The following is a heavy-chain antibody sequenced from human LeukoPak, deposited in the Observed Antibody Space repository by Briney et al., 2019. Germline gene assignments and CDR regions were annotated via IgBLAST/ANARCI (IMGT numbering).Heavy chain of an antibody. CDR2: IKQDGSEK. J-gene: IGHJ3*02. CDR1: GFTFSSYW. D-gene: IGHD3-22*01. CDR3: ARPKFYDSSGYYRPSGAFDI. Sequence: GESLRLSCAASGFTFSSYWMSWVRQAPGKGLEWVANIKQDGSEKYYVDSVKGRFTISRDNAKNSLYLQMNSLRAEDTAVYYCARPKFYDSSGYYRPSGAFDIWGQGTMVTVSS. V-gene: IGHV3-7*01.